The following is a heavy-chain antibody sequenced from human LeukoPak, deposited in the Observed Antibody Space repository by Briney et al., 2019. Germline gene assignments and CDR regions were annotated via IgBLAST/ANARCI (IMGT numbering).Heavy chain of an antibody. CDR1: GFTFSRPG. Sequence: PGRSLRLSCVASGFTFSRPGMHWVRQAPGKGLEWVAALTYNGNNINYADSLKGRFTISRDNSENTLYLQMNSLRTEDAAVYYCANLYADSPHYWRQGTLVSVSS. CDR2: LTYNGNNI. D-gene: IGHD4-17*01. V-gene: IGHV3-30*18. J-gene: IGHJ4*02. CDR3: ANLYADSPHY.